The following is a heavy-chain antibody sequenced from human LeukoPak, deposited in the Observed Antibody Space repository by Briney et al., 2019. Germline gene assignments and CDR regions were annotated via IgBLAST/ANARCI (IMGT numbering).Heavy chain of an antibody. V-gene: IGHV3-21*01. Sequence: PGGSLRLSCAASGFTFSSYSMNWVRQAPGKGLEWVSSISSSSSYIYYADSVKGRFTISRDNAKNSLYLQMNSLRAEDTAVYYCARDTGPYYDILTGLSYWGQGTLVTVSS. CDR1: GFTFSSYS. D-gene: IGHD3-9*01. J-gene: IGHJ4*02. CDR2: ISSSSSYI. CDR3: ARDTGPYYDILTGLSY.